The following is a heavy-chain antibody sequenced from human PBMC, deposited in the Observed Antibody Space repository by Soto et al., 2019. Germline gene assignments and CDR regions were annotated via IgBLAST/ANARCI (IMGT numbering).Heavy chain of an antibody. CDR1: GGSFSGYY. V-gene: IGHV4-34*01. CDR3: ARVLARGYSYSYYFDY. D-gene: IGHD5-18*01. CDR2: INHSGST. Sequence: SETLSLTCAVYGGSFSGYYWSWIRQPPGKGLEWIGEINHSGSTNYNPSLKSRVTISVDTSKNQFSLKLSSVTAADTAVYYCARVLARGYSYSYYFDYWGQGTLVTVSS. J-gene: IGHJ4*02.